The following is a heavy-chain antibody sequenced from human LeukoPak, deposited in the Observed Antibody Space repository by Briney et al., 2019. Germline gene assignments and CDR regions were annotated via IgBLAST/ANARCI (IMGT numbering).Heavy chain of an antibody. Sequence: SETLSLTCTVSGGTISSYYWSWIRQPPGKGLEWIGYIYYSGSTNYNPSLKSRVTISVDTSKNQFSLKLSSVTAADTAVYYCARWSWAYYFDYWGQGTPVTVSS. CDR2: IYYSGST. J-gene: IGHJ4*02. CDR3: ARWSWAYYFDY. CDR1: GGTISSYY. V-gene: IGHV4-59*01.